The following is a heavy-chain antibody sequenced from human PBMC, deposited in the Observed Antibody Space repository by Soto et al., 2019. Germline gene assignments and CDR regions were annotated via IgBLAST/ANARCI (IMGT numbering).Heavy chain of an antibody. CDR1: GFSVSINY. CDR2: INADGSS. J-gene: IGHJ5*02. V-gene: IGHV3-53*02. CDR3: ASIAVAEGFDP. D-gene: IGHD6-19*01. Sequence: EVQLVETGGDLIQPGGSLRLSCAASGFSVSINYMSWVRQAPGKGLEWVSIINADGSSYYADSVKGRFTISRDNSKNTVDLQMNSLRAEDTVVYYCASIAVAEGFDPWGQGTRVTVSS.